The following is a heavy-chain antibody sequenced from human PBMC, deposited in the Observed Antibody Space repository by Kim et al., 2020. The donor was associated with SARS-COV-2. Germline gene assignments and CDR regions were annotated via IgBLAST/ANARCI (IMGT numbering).Heavy chain of an antibody. V-gene: IGHV3-53*01. CDR2: IYSGGST. J-gene: IGHJ4*02. D-gene: IGHD1-26*01. CDR3: ARMVGATSQFDY. Sequence: GGSLRLSCAASGFTVSSNYMSWVRQAPGKGLEWVSVIYSGGSTYYADSVKGRFTISRDNSKNTLYLQMNSLRAEDTAVYYCARMVGATSQFDYWGQGTLVTVSS. CDR1: GFTVSSNY.